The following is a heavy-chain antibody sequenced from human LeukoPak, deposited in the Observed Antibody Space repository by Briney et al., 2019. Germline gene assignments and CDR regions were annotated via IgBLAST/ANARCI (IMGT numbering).Heavy chain of an antibody. J-gene: IGHJ6*02. CDR2: TYYSGST. D-gene: IGHD3-22*01. CDR3: ARYYYDGRRLGERQWDV. CDR1: GGSISSTSYY. Sequence: SETLSLTCTVSGGSISSTSYYWGWIRQPPGKGLEWIGSTYYSGSTYYSPSLKSRVTISVDTSKNQFSLKLSSVTAADTAMYFCARYYYDGRRLGERQWDVWGQGTTVTVSS. V-gene: IGHV4-39*01.